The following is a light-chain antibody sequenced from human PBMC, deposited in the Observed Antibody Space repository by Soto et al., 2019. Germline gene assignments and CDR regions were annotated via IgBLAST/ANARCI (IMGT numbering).Light chain of an antibody. CDR3: AAWDDNLNAWL. J-gene: IGLJ3*02. Sequence: QSVLTQSPSASGTPGQRVSISCSGASSNIGSNTVNWYQQVPGTAPKLLIYLNSLRPSGVPDRFSGSRSGTSASLAISGLQFEDDADYYCAAWDDNLNAWLFGGGTKLTVL. CDR2: LNS. V-gene: IGLV1-44*01. CDR1: SSNIGSNT.